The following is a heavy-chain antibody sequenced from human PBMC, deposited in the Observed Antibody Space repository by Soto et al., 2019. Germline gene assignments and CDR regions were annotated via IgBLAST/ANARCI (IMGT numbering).Heavy chain of an antibody. V-gene: IGHV1-58*01. CDR2: IVVGSGNT. J-gene: IGHJ6*02. CDR1: GFTFTSSA. Sequence: SVEVSCKASGFTFTSSAVQWVRQARGERLEWIGWIVVGSGNTNYAQKFQERVTITRDMSTSTAYMELSSLRSEDTAVYYCAAETLTIFGVVSYYGMDVWGQGTTVTVSS. CDR3: AAETLTIFGVVSYYGMDV. D-gene: IGHD3-3*01.